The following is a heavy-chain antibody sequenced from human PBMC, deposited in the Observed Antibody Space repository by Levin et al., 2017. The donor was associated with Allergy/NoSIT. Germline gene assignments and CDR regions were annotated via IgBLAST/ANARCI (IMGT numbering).Heavy chain of an antibody. J-gene: IGHJ4*02. CDR3: VRDRAAADV. V-gene: IGHV3-48*02. Sequence: GGSLRLSCAASGFSFSDYAMNWVRQTPRKGLEWLSYISSGSSVIYYADSVKGRFTTSRNDAKNSLYLQMSSLRDEDTAVYYCVRDRAAADVWGQGTVVTVTS. CDR1: GFSFSDYA. D-gene: IGHD2-15*01. CDR2: ISSGSSVI.